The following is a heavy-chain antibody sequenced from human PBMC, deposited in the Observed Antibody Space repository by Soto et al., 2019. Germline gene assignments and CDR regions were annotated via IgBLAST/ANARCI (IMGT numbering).Heavy chain of an antibody. CDR1: GFTFGSYV. Sequence: PGGSLRLSCAASGFTFGSYVMTWVRQAPGKGLEWVSGISGSGDRTYFADSVKGRFAISRDNSKNTLYLQMNSLRAEDTAVYYCAKDEAFYDFWSGYSPWGQGTLVTVSS. J-gene: IGHJ5*02. CDR3: AKDEAFYDFWSGYSP. D-gene: IGHD3-3*01. V-gene: IGHV3-23*01. CDR2: ISGSGDRT.